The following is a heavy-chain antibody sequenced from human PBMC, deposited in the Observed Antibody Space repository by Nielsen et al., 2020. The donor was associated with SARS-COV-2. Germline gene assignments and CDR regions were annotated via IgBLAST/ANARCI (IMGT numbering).Heavy chain of an antibody. CDR2: ISYDGSNK. CDR3: AKDPKAYYYMDV. J-gene: IGHJ6*03. V-gene: IGHV3-30*18. CDR1: GFTFSSYG. Sequence: GGSLRLSCAASGFTFSSYGMHWVRQAPGKGLEWVAVISYDGSNKYYADSVKGRFTISRDNSKNTLYLQMNSLRAEDTAVYYCAKDPKAYYYMDVWGKGTTVTVSS.